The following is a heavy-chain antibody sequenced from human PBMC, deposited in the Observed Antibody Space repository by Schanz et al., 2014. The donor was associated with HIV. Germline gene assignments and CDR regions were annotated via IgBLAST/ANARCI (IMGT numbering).Heavy chain of an antibody. V-gene: IGHV1-8*01. Sequence: QVQLVQSGAEVKKPGASVMLSCKASGYSFTSYDINWVRQATGQGLEWLGWMNPGSGNTGYAWKFQGRVTMTRDTSIRTAYMELSSLRSDDTAVYYCARGGYYRGVGDYYVTTFDYWGRGTKVTVSS. CDR1: GYSFTSYD. CDR3: ARGGYYRGVGDYYVTTFDY. D-gene: IGHD2-21*01. J-gene: IGHJ4*03. CDR2: MNPGSGNT.